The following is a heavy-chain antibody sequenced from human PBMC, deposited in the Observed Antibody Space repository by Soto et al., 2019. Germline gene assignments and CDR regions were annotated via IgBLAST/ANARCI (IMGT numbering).Heavy chain of an antibody. CDR3: ARAESYTTSWYAMDV. CDR1: GYSFRNYG. D-gene: IGHD2-2*02. CDR2: ISGLNGDT. Sequence: QVQLVQSGAEVKQPGASVKVSCKASGYSFRNYGFIWVRQAPGQGLEWMGWISGLNGDTNYARSLQGRATMMTDTSTATVYMELRNLRSDDTAVNYCARAESYTTSWYAMDVWGQGTAVTV. J-gene: IGHJ6*02. V-gene: IGHV1-18*01.